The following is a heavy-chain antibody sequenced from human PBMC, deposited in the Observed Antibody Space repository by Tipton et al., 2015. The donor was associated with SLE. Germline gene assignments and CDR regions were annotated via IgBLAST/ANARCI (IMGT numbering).Heavy chain of an antibody. CDR2: INQSGA. Sequence: TLSLTCAVSGDSFNSDNWWSWVRQPPGKGLEWIGEINQSGANYNPSLKSRVTISVDTSKNQFSLKLSSVTAADTAVYYCAAIWGFDYWGQGTLVTVSS. CDR3: AAIWGFDY. J-gene: IGHJ4*02. D-gene: IGHD3-16*01. V-gene: IGHV4-4*02. CDR1: GDSFNSDNW.